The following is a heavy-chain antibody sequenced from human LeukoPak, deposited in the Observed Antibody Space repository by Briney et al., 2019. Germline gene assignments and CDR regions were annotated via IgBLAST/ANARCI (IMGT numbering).Heavy chain of an antibody. CDR1: GFTFNYFW. J-gene: IGHJ4*02. V-gene: IGHV3-74*01. CDR3: ATVSEY. Sequence: GGSLRLSCAASGFTFNYFWMHWVRQVPGKGPVWVSGINNDGTATYYADSVKGRSTISRDNAKNTVYLQMNGLRAEDTSVYFCATVSEYWGQGTLVTVSS. CDR2: INNDGTAT.